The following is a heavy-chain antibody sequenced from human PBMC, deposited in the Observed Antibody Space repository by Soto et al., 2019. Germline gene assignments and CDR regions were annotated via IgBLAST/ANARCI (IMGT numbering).Heavy chain of an antibody. CDR3: AREWFVDFV. D-gene: IGHD3-10*01. V-gene: IGHV3-15*05. CDR1: GLTLSDAW. Sequence: EVQLVESGGGLVKPGGSLRLSCVGSGLTLSDAWMNWVRQIPGKGPEWVGRIKTKSDGAVTDYAALAKGRFTISRDDSENSVYLQMNSLKTEDTAVYYCAREWFVDFVWGQGTLVSVSS. J-gene: IGHJ4*02. CDR2: IKTKSDGAVT.